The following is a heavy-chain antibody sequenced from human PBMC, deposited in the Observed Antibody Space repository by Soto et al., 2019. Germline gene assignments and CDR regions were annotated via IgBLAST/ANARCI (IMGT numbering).Heavy chain of an antibody. CDR3: ARNSGGYYGSPDY. J-gene: IGHJ4*02. D-gene: IGHD3-10*01. CDR1: GFTFSSYA. CDR2: ISYDGSNK. V-gene: IGHV3-30-3*01. Sequence: VQLVESGGGVVQPGRSLRLSCAASGFTFSSYAMHWVRQAPGKGLEWVAVISYDGSNKYYADSVKGRFTISRDNSKNTLYLQMNSLRAEDTAVYYCARNSGGYYGSPDYWGQGTLVTVSS.